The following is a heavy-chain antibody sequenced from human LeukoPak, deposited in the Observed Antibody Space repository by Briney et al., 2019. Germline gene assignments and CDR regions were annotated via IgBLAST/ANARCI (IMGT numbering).Heavy chain of an antibody. V-gene: IGHV1-18*01. CDR1: GYTFTSYG. CDR3: ARRYCSSTSCFARIHWFDP. CDR2: ISAYNGNT. D-gene: IGHD2-2*01. J-gene: IGHJ5*02. Sequence: ASVKVSCKASGYTFTSYGISWVRQAPGQGLEWMGWISAYNGNTNYAQKLQGRVTMTTDTSTSTAYMELRSLRSDDTAVYYCARRYCSSTSCFARIHWFDPWGQGTLVTVSS.